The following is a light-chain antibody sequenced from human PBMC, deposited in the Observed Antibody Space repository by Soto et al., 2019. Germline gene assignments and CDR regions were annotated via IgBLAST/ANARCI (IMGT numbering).Light chain of an antibody. CDR1: QSISSY. CDR2: AAS. Sequence: DIQMTQSPSSLSASVGDRVTITCRASQSISSYLNWYQQKPGKAPKLLIYAASSLQSGVPSRFSGSGSGTDFTLTISSLQPEAFATYSCQQSYSTPLYTFGQGTKLEIK. V-gene: IGKV1-39*01. J-gene: IGKJ2*01. CDR3: QQSYSTPLYT.